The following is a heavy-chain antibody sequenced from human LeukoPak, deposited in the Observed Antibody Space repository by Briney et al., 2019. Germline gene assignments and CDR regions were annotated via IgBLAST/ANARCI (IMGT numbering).Heavy chain of an antibody. Sequence: ASVKVSCKASGYTFTSYAMNWVRQAPGQGLEWMGWINTNTGNPTYAQGFTGRFAFSLDTSVSTAYLQISSLKAEDTAVYYCARDWVSSGWPRHFDYWGQGTLVTVSS. J-gene: IGHJ4*02. CDR3: ARDWVSSGWPRHFDY. D-gene: IGHD6-19*01. CDR1: GYTFTSYA. V-gene: IGHV7-4-1*02. CDR2: INTNTGNP.